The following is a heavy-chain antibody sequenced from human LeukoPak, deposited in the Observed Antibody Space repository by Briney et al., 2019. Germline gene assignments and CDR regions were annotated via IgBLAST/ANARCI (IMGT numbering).Heavy chain of an antibody. CDR2: IYYSGST. Sequence: SFTSYWIGWVRQMPGKGLEWIGSIYYSGSTYYNPSLKSRVTISVDTSKNQSSLKLSSVTAADTAVYYCARRDFWSGYHFDYWGQGTLVTVSS. V-gene: IGHV4-39*01. CDR1: SFTSYW. CDR3: ARRDFWSGYHFDY. D-gene: IGHD3-3*01. J-gene: IGHJ4*02.